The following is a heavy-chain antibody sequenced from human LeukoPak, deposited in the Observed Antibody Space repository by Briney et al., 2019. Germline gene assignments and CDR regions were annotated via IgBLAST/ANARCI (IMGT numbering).Heavy chain of an antibody. D-gene: IGHD6-6*01. Sequence: GGSLRLSCAASGFTFSSYSMNWVRQAPGKGLEWVSSISSSSYIYYADSVKGRFTISRDNAKNSLYLQMNSLRAEDTAVYYCACLWGSSIAARPGDYWGQGTLVTVSS. J-gene: IGHJ4*02. CDR2: ISSSSYI. CDR3: ACLWGSSIAARPGDY. V-gene: IGHV3-21*01. CDR1: GFTFSSYS.